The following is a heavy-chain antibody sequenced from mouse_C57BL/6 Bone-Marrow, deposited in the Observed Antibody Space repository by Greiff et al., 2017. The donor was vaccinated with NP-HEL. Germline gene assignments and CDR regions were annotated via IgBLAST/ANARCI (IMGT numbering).Heavy chain of an antibody. D-gene: IGHD1-1*01. J-gene: IGHJ2*01. CDR1: GYTFTSYW. V-gene: IGHV1-69*01. CDR2: IDPSDSYT. Sequence: QVQLKQPGAELVMPGASVKLSCKASGYTFTSYWMHWVKQRPGQGLEWIGEIDPSDSYTTYHRKFKGKSTLTVDKSSTTSYMQLISLTSEDSAVYYCARGVDYGSSLDYWGQGTTLTVSS. CDR3: ARGVDYGSSLDY.